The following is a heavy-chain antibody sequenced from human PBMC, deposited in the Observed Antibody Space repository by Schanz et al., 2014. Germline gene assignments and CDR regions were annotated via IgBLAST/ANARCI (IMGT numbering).Heavy chain of an antibody. Sequence: SNYNPSLKSRLTISLDTSRNQFSLNLTSVSAADTAVYYCARQSYDFWTGHYPVFDYWGQGTLVTFSP. CDR3: ARQSYDFWTGHYPVFDY. D-gene: IGHD3-3*01. CDR2: S. J-gene: IGHJ4*02. V-gene: IGHV4-59*08.